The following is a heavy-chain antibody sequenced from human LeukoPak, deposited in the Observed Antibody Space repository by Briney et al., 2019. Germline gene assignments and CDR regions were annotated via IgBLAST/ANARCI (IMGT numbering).Heavy chain of an antibody. V-gene: IGHV1-69*04. CDR3: ARDGSYDILTGPKVGYYYYYGMDV. J-gene: IGHJ6*02. CDR2: IIPILGIA. D-gene: IGHD3-9*01. CDR1: GGTFSSYA. Sequence: PGASVKVSCKASGGTFSSYAISWVRQAPGQGLEWMGRIIPILGIANYAQKFQGRVTITADKSTSTAYMELSSLRSEDTAVYYCARDGSYDILTGPKVGYYYYYGMDVWGQGTTVTVSS.